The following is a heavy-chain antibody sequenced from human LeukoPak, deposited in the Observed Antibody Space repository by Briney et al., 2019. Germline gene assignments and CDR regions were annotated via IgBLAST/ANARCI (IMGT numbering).Heavy chain of an antibody. CDR2: IIPIFGTA. V-gene: IGHV1-69*05. J-gene: IGHJ1*01. CDR1: GYTFTGYY. CDR3: ARDPSPRGEYFQH. Sequence: GASVKVSCKASGYTFTGYYMHWVRQAPGQGLEWMGRIIPIFGTANYAQKFQGRVTITTDESTSTAYMELSSLRSEDTAVYYCARDPSPRGEYFQHWGQGTLVTVSP.